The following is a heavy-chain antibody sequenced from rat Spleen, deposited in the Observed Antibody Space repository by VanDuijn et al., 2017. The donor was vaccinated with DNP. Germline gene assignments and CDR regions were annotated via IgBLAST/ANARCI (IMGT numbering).Heavy chain of an antibody. J-gene: IGHJ3*01. CDR2: ITPTSGST. D-gene: IGHD1-10*01. Sequence: EVQLVESGGGLVQPGRSLKLSCAASGFTFSSSDMAWVRQAPTMGLEWVSSITPTSGSTYYRDSVKGRFTISRDNAKSILYLQLNSLKSEDTATYFCARHDNFDWFAYWGQGTLVTVSS. CDR1: GFTFSSSD. CDR3: ARHDNFDWFAY. V-gene: IGHV5-25*01.